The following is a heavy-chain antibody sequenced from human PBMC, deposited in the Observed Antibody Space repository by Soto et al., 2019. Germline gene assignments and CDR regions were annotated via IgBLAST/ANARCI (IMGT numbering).Heavy chain of an antibody. V-gene: IGHV3-33*01. CDR2: IWYDGSNK. D-gene: IGHD6-19*01. CDR1: GFTFGIYG. J-gene: IGHJ4*02. CDR3: ARHSSGDFDY. Sequence: GGSLRLSCAASGFTFGIYGMHWVRQAPGKGLEWVAVIWYDGSNKYYADSVKGRFTISRDNSKNTLYLQMNSLRAEDTAVYYCARHSSGDFDYWGQGTLVTVSS.